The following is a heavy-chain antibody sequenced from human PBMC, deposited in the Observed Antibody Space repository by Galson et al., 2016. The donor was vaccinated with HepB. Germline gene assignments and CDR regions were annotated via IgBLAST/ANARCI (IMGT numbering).Heavy chain of an antibody. CDR1: GLLPNTVW. V-gene: IGHV3-15*01. D-gene: IGHD3-10*01. J-gene: IGHJ4*02. CDR2: IKDATSGWAT. Sequence: SLRLSCATAGLLPNTVWMSWVRQAPGKGLEWIGLIKDATSGWATDYAAPVQDRFIISKDVTQNTLFLQMNSLKTEDTDVYYCDVDVSGLGVGEFDYWGQGAMVTVSS. CDR3: DVDVSGLGVGEFDY.